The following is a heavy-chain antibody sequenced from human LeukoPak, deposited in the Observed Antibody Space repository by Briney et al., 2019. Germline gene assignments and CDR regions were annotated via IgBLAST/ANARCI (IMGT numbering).Heavy chain of an antibody. CDR1: GFTFSSYW. Sequence: GGSLRLSCAASGFTFSSYWMNWVRQAPGKGLEWVANIKQDGSEKYYVDSVKGRFTISRDNAKNSLYLQMNSLRAEDTAVYYCARGGPYDSSDYCNYWGQGALSPSPQ. V-gene: IGHV3-7*01. CDR3: ARGGPYDSSDYCNY. CDR2: IKQDGSEK. D-gene: IGHD3-22*01. J-gene: IGHJ4*02.